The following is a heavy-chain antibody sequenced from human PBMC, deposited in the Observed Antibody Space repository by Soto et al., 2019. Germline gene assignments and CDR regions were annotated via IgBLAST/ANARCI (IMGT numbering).Heavy chain of an antibody. V-gene: IGHV3-30-3*01. Sequence: GGSLRLSCAASGFTFSSYAMHWVRQAPGKGLEWVAVISYDGSNKYYADSVKGRFTISRDNSKNTLYLQMNSLRAEDTAVYYCARDAHRGAPGGRYCMDVWGQGTTVTVSS. CDR2: ISYDGSNK. J-gene: IGHJ6*02. D-gene: IGHD1-26*01. CDR1: GFTFSSYA. CDR3: ARDAHRGAPGGRYCMDV.